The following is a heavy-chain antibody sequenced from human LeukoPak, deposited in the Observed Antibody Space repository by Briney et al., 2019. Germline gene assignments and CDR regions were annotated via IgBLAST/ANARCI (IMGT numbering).Heavy chain of an antibody. D-gene: IGHD5-18*01. J-gene: IGHJ4*02. CDR2: MNPESGIT. CDR1: GYTLTDYY. CDR3: AREMGIGYSYDH. Sequence: ASVKVSCKASGYTLTDYYVHWVRQAPGQGLEWMASMNPESGITTYSQAFEDRVSMTRDTSIGTAYMELSRLRSDDTAVYYCAREMGIGYSYDHWGQGTLVTVSS. V-gene: IGHV1-2*02.